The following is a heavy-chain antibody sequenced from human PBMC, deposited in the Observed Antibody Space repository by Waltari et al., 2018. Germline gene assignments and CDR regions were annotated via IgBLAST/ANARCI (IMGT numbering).Heavy chain of an antibody. Sequence: QLQLQESGPGLVKPSETLSLTCTVSGGSISSSSYYWGWLRQPPGKGLEWIGSIYYSGSTYYNPSLKSRVTISVDTSKNQFSLKLSSVTAADTAVYYCARHKMYYYDSSGYEGWFDPWGQGTLVTVSS. CDR2: IYYSGST. CDR1: GGSISSSSYY. D-gene: IGHD3-22*01. CDR3: ARHKMYYYDSSGYEGWFDP. J-gene: IGHJ5*02. V-gene: IGHV4-39*01.